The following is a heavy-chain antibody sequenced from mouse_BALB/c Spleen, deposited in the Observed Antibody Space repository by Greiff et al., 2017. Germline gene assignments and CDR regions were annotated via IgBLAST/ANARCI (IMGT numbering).Heavy chain of an antibody. J-gene: IGHJ4*01. Sequence: QVQLQQPGAELVKPGASVKLSCKASGYTFTSYWMHWVKQRPGQGLEWIGEIDPSDSYTNYNQKFKGKATLTVDKSSSTAYMQLSSLTSEDSAVYYCATLLLPPWGQGTSVTVSS. CDR1: GYTFTSYW. CDR2: IDPSDSYT. CDR3: ATLLLPP. V-gene: IGHV1-69*02. D-gene: IGHD1-2*01.